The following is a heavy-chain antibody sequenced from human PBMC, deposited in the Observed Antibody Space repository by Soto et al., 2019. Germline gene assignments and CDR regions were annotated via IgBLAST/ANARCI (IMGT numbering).Heavy chain of an antibody. CDR2: IYYSGST. J-gene: IGHJ5*02. CDR1: GGSISSYY. CDR3: ARDTNGANWLDP. V-gene: IGHV4-59*01. Sequence: QVQLQESGPGLVKPSETLSLTCTVSGGSISSYYWSWIRQPPGKGLEWIGYIYYSGSTNYNPSLKSRVTISVDTSKNQFSLKLSSVTAADTAVFYCARDTNGANWLDPWGQGTLVTVSS. D-gene: IGHD2-8*01.